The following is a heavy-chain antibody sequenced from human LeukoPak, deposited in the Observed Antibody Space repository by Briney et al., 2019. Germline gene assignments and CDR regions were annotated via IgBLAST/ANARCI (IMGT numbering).Heavy chain of an antibody. J-gene: IGHJ4*02. Sequence: PGRSLRLSCAASGFTFSSYGMHWVRQAPGKGLEWVSYISSSGSTIYYADSVKGRFTISRDNAKNSLYLQMNSLRAEDTAVYYCARGSIAAAGTYDYWGQGTLVTVSS. V-gene: IGHV3-48*04. D-gene: IGHD6-13*01. CDR1: GFTFSSYG. CDR3: ARGSIAAAGTYDY. CDR2: ISSSGSTI.